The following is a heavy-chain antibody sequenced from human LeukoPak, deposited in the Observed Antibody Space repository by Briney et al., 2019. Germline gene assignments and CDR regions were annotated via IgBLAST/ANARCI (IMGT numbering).Heavy chain of an antibody. CDR1: GYTFTGYY. CDR2: INPNSGVT. J-gene: IGHJ4*02. V-gene: IGHV1-2*06. CDR3: ARDQYYDFWSGYSFDY. D-gene: IGHD3-3*01. Sequence: GASVKVSCKASGYTFTGYYMHWVRQAPGQGLEWMGRINPNSGVTNYAQKFQGRVTMTRDTSISTAYMELSSLRSEDTAVYYCARDQYYDFWSGYSFDYWGQGTLVTVSS.